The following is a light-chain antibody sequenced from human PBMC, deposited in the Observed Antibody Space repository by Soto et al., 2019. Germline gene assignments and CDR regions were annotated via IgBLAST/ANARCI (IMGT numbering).Light chain of an antibody. V-gene: IGKV3-20*01. CDR3: QHYGSSPFA. J-gene: IGKJ3*01. Sequence: EIVLTQSPGTLSLSPGERATLSCRASQSVSKNYLVWYQQKPGQPPRLLIYGASSRATGIPDRFSGSGSGTDFTLIISRLEPEDFAVYYCQHYGSSPFAFGPGTKVDI. CDR1: QSVSKNY. CDR2: GAS.